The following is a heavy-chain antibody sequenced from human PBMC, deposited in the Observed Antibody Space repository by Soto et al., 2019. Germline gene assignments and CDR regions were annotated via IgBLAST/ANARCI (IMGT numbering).Heavy chain of an antibody. V-gene: IGHV4-61*01. J-gene: IGHJ4*02. CDR3: ARDYGYFDH. Sequence: KPSETLSLTCTVSGGSFKSGSYYWSWVRQPPGKGLEWIGYVYYTGRTSYSPSLKSRVTISADTSKNQFSLILTSVTAADTAVYYCARDYGYFDHWGQGSLVTVSS. CDR2: VYYTGRT. CDR1: GGSFKSGSYY. D-gene: IGHD3-10*01.